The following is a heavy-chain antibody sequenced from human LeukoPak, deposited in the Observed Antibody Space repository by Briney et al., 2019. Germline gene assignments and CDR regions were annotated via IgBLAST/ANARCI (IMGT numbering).Heavy chain of an antibody. D-gene: IGHD2-21*01. CDR3: AVVVPQYYFDY. CDR1: RGTFSSYA. CDR2: IIPIFGTA. V-gene: IGHV1-69*01. Sequence: GSSVKVSCKASRGTFSSYAISWVRQAPGQGLEWMGGIIPIFGTANYAQKFQGRVTITADESTSTAYMELSSLRSEDTAVYYCAVVVPQYYFDYWGQGTLVTVSS. J-gene: IGHJ4*02.